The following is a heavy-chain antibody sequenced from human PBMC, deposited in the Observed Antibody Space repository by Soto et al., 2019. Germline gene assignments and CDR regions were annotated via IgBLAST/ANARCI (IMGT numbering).Heavy chain of an antibody. CDR2: IWYDGSNK. Sequence: QVQLVESGGGVVQPGRSLRLSCAASGFTFSRYGMHWVRQAPGKGLEWVAVIWYDGSNKYYADSVKGRFTISRDNSKNTLYLQMNSLRAEDTAVYYCARDRYSRTLGYFQHWGQGTLVTVSS. D-gene: IGHD6-13*01. CDR3: ARDRYSRTLGYFQH. V-gene: IGHV3-33*01. J-gene: IGHJ1*01. CDR1: GFTFSRYG.